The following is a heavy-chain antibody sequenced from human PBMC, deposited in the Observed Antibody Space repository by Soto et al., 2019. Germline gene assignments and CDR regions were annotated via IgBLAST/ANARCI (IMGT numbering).Heavy chain of an antibody. CDR2: ISAYNGNT. CDR1: GYTFTSYG. Sequence: VASVKVSCKASGYTFTSYGISWVRQAPGQGLEWMGWISAYNGNTNYAQKLQGRVTMTTDTSTSTAYMELRSLRSDDTAVYYCARDDPSYDILTGYYGPFDYWGQGTLVTVSS. J-gene: IGHJ4*02. D-gene: IGHD3-9*01. V-gene: IGHV1-18*01. CDR3: ARDDPSYDILTGYYGPFDY.